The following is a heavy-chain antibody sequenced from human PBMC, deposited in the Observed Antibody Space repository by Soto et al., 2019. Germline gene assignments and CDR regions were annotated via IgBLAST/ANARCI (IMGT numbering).Heavy chain of an antibody. D-gene: IGHD5-12*01. V-gene: IGHV4-61*01. J-gene: IGHJ3*02. CDR1: GGSVSSGSYY. CDR3: ARATDAFDI. Sequence: QVQLQESGPGLVKPSETLSLTCTVSGGSVSSGSYYWSWIRQPPGKGLEWIGYIYYSGSTNYNPSLKSRVNISVDTSKNQFSLKLSSVTAADTAVYYCARATDAFDIWGQGTMVTVSS. CDR2: IYYSGST.